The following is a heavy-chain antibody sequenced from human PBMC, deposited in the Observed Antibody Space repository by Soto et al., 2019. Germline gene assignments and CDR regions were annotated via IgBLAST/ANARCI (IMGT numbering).Heavy chain of an antibody. CDR1: GGSITTSNW. D-gene: IGHD2-2*01. V-gene: IGHV4-4*02. CDR2: VYHSGTT. Sequence: QVQLQESGPGLVKPSGTLSLTCAVSGGSITTSNWWSWVRQPPGRGLEWIGEVYHSGTTNYNPSLESRVTISIDKSENQFSLRMSSVTAADTAVYFCARGSTGAAALQYYFINWGQGTLVTVSS. CDR3: ARGSTGAAALQYYFIN. J-gene: IGHJ4*02.